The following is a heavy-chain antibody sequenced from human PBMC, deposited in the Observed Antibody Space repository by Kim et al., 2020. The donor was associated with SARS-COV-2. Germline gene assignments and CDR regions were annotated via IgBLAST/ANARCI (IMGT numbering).Heavy chain of an antibody. CDR2: INIGSGKT. CDR3: ARVTVVTSAHLHYFDN. J-gene: IGHJ4*02. D-gene: IGHD4-4*01. CDR1: GYTFTNYT. V-gene: IGHV1-3*04. Sequence: ASVKVSCKTSGYTFTNYTMHWVRQAPGQRPEWMGWINIGSGKTKYLQKLQGRVAFTRDTSASTAYMELSSLTNEDSAVYFCARVTVVTSAHLHYFDNWGQGTVVTVSS.